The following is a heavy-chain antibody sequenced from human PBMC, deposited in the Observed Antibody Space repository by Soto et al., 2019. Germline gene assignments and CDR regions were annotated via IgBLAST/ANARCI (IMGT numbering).Heavy chain of an antibody. J-gene: IGHJ4*02. V-gene: IGHV1-8*01. D-gene: IGHD5-12*01. CDR1: GYTFTNYD. CDR3: ARVLSPRDGYEGH. CDR2: MNPSTGNS. Sequence: QVQLVQSGTEVKKPGASVKVSCKASGYTFTNYDINWVRQATGQGLEWMGWMNPSTGNSGYAQKFHGSLTMTRNTSISTAYMELRSLRSQDTAVYYCARVLSPRDGYEGHWGQGTRVTVSS.